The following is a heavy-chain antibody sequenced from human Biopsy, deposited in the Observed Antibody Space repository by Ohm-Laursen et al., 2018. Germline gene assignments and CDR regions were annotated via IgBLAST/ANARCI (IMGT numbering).Heavy chain of an antibody. Sequence: GTLSLTCSVSGGSIISYYWTWIRQTPGKGLEWIGSVYFSGNTYYNPSLKSRVNITVDTSKNKFSLNLSSVTAADTAVYYCARQGDSGRSFDYWGQGTLVTVSS. CDR1: GGSIISYY. CDR3: ARQGDSGRSFDY. D-gene: IGHD3-10*01. CDR2: VYFSGNT. V-gene: IGHV4-59*05. J-gene: IGHJ4*02.